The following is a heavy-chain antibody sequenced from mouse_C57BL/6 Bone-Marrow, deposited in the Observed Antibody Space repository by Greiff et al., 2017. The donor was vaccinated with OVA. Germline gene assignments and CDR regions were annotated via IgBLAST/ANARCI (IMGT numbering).Heavy chain of an antibody. J-gene: IGHJ3*01. V-gene: IGHV7-3*01. CDR2: IRNKANGYTT. Sequence: EVMLVESGGGLVQPGGSLSLSCAASGFTFTDYYMSWVRQPPGKALEWLGFIRNKANGYTTEYSASVKGRFTISRDNSQSILYLQMNALRAEDSATYDCARYYSGRSYPFEYWGQGTLVTVSA. CDR1: GFTFTDYY. D-gene: IGHD1-1*01. CDR3: ARYYSGRSYPFEY.